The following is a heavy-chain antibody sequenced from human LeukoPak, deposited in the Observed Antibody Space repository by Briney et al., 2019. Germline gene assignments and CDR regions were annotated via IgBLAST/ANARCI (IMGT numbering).Heavy chain of an antibody. Sequence: ASVKVSCTASGYTFTSYAMHWVRQAPGQRLEWMGWINAGNGNTKYSQKFQGRVTITRDTSASTAYMELSSLRSEDTAVYYCARDIGVVPAATGYNWFDPWGQGTLVTVSS. CDR2: INAGNGNT. CDR3: ARDIGVVPAATGYNWFDP. D-gene: IGHD2-2*01. J-gene: IGHJ5*02. V-gene: IGHV1-3*01. CDR1: GYTFTSYA.